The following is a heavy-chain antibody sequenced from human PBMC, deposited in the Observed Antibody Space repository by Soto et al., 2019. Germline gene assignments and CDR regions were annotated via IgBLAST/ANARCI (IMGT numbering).Heavy chain of an antibody. J-gene: IGHJ5*02. V-gene: IGHV4-59*01. CDR2: IYYSGST. CDR3: ARGKLTTAGGGFDP. CDR1: GGSISSYY. D-gene: IGHD4-17*01. Sequence: SETLSLTCTVSGGSISSYYWSWIRQPPGKGLEWIGYIYYSGSTNYNPSLKSRVTISVDTSKNQFSLKLSSVTAADTAVYYCARGKLTTAGGGFDPWGQGTLVTVSS.